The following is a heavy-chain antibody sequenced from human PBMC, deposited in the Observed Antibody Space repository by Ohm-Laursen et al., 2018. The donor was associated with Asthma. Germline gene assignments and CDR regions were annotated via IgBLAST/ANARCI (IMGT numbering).Heavy chain of an antibody. CDR1: GYIFPNYK. CDR2: INTNTGKP. V-gene: IGHV7-4-1*02. J-gene: IGHJ3*01. Sequence: ASVKVSCKASGYIFPNYKMNWVRRAPGQGLEWMGWINTNTGKPSYAQGYTGRFVFSLDTAASTAYLQISSLEAEDSAVYFCAKVRTAGYDALDLWGQGTMVTVSS. D-gene: IGHD3-9*01. CDR3: AKVRTAGYDALDL.